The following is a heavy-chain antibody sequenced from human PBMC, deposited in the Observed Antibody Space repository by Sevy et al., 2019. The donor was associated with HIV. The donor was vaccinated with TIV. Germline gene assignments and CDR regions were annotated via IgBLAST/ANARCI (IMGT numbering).Heavy chain of an antibody. Sequence: GESLKISCKASGYTFTGYYMQWVRQAPGQGLEWMGWINPNSGGTNYAQKFQGRITMTRDTSISTAYLELNRLRSDDMAVYYCARDPNDILNEHAFDIWGQGTVVTVSS. CDR2: INPNSGGT. D-gene: IGHD3-9*01. CDR3: ARDPNDILNEHAFDI. J-gene: IGHJ3*02. V-gene: IGHV1-2*02. CDR1: GYTFTGYY.